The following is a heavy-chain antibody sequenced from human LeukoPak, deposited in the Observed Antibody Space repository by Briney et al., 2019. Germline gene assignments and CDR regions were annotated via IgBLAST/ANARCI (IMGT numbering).Heavy chain of an antibody. J-gene: IGHJ3*02. CDR1: GFTFINYG. CDR3: AKDLRDLDKRGAFDI. D-gene: IGHD5-24*01. Sequence: GGSLRLSCAASGFTFINYGMHWVRQAPGKGLEWVAFIRYDGSNKYYADSVKGRFTISRDNFKNTLYLQIYSLRPEDTAVYYCAKDLRDLDKRGAFDIWGQGTMVTVSS. V-gene: IGHV3-30*02. CDR2: IRYDGSNK.